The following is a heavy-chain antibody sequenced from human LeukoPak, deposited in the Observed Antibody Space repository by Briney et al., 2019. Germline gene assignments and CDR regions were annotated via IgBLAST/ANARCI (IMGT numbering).Heavy chain of an antibody. V-gene: IGHV4-59*01. D-gene: IGHD6-19*01. CDR3: ARETMLAGFASGLGFNY. CDR2: IYGSGYS. J-gene: IGHJ4*02. Sequence: KPSETLSLTCTVSGASNSRWYWSWIRQPPGKGREWIGNIYGSGYSNYNPSLKSRLSMSLDTSRNQFSLNLTSVTAADTATYYCARETMLAGFASGLGFNYWGQGILVIVSS. CDR1: GASNSRWY.